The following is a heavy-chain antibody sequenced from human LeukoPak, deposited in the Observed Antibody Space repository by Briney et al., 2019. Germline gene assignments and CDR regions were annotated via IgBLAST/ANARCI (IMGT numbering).Heavy chain of an antibody. CDR2: IWYDGSNK. Sequence: PGGSLRLSCAASGFTFSSYAMSWVRQAPGKGLEWVAVIWYDGSNKYYADSVKGRFTISRDNSKNTLYLQMNSLRAEDTAVYYCAKEHSSSWYDYWRQGTLVTVSS. J-gene: IGHJ4*02. V-gene: IGHV3-33*06. D-gene: IGHD6-13*01. CDR1: GFTFSSYA. CDR3: AKEHSSSWYDY.